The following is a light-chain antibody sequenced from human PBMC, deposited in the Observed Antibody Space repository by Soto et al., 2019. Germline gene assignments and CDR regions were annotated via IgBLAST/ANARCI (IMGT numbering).Light chain of an antibody. CDR1: NIESKS. V-gene: IGLV3-21*02. CDR2: VDS. CDR3: QVWDTISDHYV. Sequence: SYELTHPPSVSVAPGQTARITCGGNNIESKSVHWYQQRPGQAPVLVIYVDSDRPSGIPDRFSASTSGNTAALTISRVEAGDEADYYCQVWDTISDHYVFGSGTKVTVL. J-gene: IGLJ1*01.